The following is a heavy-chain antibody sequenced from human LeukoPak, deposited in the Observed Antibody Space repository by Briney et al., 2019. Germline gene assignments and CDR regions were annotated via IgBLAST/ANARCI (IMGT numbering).Heavy chain of an antibody. CDR3: ARAGTITIFGVVNTYYYYMDV. J-gene: IGHJ6*03. CDR1: GYTFTSYG. Sequence: AASVKVSCKASGYTFTSYGISWVRQAPGQGLEWMGWISAYNGNTNYAQKLQGRVTMTTDTSTSTAYMELRSLRSDDTAVYYCARAGTITIFGVVNTYYYYMDVWGKGTTVTVSS. CDR2: ISAYNGNT. V-gene: IGHV1-18*01. D-gene: IGHD3-3*01.